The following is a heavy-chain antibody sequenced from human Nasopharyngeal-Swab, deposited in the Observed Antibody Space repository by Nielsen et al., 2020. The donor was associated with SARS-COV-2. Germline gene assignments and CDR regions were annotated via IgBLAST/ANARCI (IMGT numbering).Heavy chain of an antibody. CDR2: IYYSGST. CDR3: ARHTPIATAAMGYFQH. CDR1: GGSISSSSYY. V-gene: IGHV4-39*01. Sequence: SDTLSLTCTVSGGSISSSSYYWGWIRQPPGKGLEWIGSIYYSGSTYYNPSLKSRVTISVDTSKNQFSLKLSSVTAVDTAVYYCARHTPIATAAMGYFQHWGQGTLVTVSS. D-gene: IGHD6-13*01. J-gene: IGHJ1*01.